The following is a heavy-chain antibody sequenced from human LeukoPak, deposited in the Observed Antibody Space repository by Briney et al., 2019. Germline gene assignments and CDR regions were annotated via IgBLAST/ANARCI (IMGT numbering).Heavy chain of an antibody. Sequence: ASVKVSCKASGYTFTSYDINWVRQATGQGLEWMGWMNPNSGNTGYAQKFQGRVTMTRNTSISTAYMELSSLRSEDTAVYYCASLGSEYDILTGYHYWGQGTLVTVSS. CDR1: GYTFTSYD. CDR3: ASLGSEYDILTGYHY. D-gene: IGHD3-9*01. CDR2: MNPNSGNT. J-gene: IGHJ4*02. V-gene: IGHV1-8*01.